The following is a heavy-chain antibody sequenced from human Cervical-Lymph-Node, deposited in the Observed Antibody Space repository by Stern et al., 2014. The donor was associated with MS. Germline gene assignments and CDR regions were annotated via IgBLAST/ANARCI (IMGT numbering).Heavy chain of an antibody. J-gene: IGHJ4*02. V-gene: IGHV3-9*01. D-gene: IGHD2-8*02. CDR2: ISWNSGSI. CDR1: GFTFGDYV. CDR3: AGLVA. Sequence: EVQLVESGGGLVQPGRSLRLSCAASGFTFGDYVMHWVRQVPGKGLEWVSGISWNSGSIDYADSVKGRFTISRDNAKSSLYLQMNSLRVEDTALYYCAGLVAWGQGILVTVSS.